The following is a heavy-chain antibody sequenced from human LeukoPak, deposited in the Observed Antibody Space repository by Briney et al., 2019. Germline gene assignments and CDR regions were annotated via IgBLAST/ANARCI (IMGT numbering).Heavy chain of an antibody. J-gene: IGHJ4*02. CDR2: IKRDGSEK. CDR1: GFTFSSHW. Sequence: PGGSLRLSCAASGFTFSSHWMSWVRQAPGKGLEWVANIKRDGSEKYYVDSVKGRFTISRDNAKNSLYLQMNSLRAEDTAVYYCARDLRYCSSTSCSYYFDYWGQGTLVTVSS. CDR3: ARDLRYCSSTSCSYYFDY. D-gene: IGHD2-2*01. V-gene: IGHV3-7*01.